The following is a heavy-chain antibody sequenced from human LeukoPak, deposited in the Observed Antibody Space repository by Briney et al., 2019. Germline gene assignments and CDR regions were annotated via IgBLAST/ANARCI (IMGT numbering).Heavy chain of an antibody. D-gene: IGHD2-15*01. Sequence: GESLKISCKGSGYSFTSYWIGRVRQMPGKGLEWMGIIYPGDSDTRYSPSFQGQVTISADKSISTAYLQWSSLKASDTAMYYCARRYCSGGSCYSNFDYWGQGTLVTVSS. V-gene: IGHV5-51*01. CDR1: GYSFTSYW. J-gene: IGHJ4*02. CDR3: ARRYCSGGSCYSNFDY. CDR2: IYPGDSDT.